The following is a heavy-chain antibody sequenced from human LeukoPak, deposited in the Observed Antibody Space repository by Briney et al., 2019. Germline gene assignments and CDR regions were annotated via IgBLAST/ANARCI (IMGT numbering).Heavy chain of an antibody. V-gene: IGHV3-33*01. CDR3: ARARSGPHDAFDI. J-gene: IGHJ3*02. D-gene: IGHD2-15*01. CDR1: GFTFSSYG. CDR2: IWYDGSNK. Sequence: PGRSLRLSCAASGFTFSSYGMHWVRQAPGKGLEWVAVIWYDGSNKYYADSVKGRFTISRDNSKSTLYLQMNSLRAEDTAVYYCARARSGPHDAFDIWGQGTMVTVSS.